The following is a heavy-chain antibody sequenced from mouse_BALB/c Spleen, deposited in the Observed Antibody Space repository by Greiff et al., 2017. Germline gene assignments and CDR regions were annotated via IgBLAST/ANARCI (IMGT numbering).Heavy chain of an antibody. D-gene: IGHD2-2*01. V-gene: IGHV1-63*02. CDR1: GYTFTNYW. CDR2: IYPGGGYT. CDR3: ARVYGYDENWYFDV. J-gene: IGHJ1*01. Sequence: VQLQQSGAELVRPGTSVKISCKASGYTFTNYWLGWVKQRPGHGLEWIGDIYPGGGYTNYNEKFKGKATLTADTSSSTAYMQLSSLTSEDSAVYFCARVYGYDENWYFDVWGAGTTVTVSS.